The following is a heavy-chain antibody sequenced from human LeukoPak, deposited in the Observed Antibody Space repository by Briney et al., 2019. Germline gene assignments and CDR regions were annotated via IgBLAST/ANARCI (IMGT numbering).Heavy chain of an antibody. J-gene: IGHJ3*02. CDR1: GFTFSSYW. D-gene: IGHD5-12*01. CDR2: INSDGSTT. Sequence: GGSLRLSCAASGFTFSSYWMYWVRQAPGKGLVWVSRINSDGSTTSSADSVKGRFTISRDNAKNTLYLQMNSLRAEDTAVYYCARVAGPSDVASGAFDIWGQGTMVTVSS. V-gene: IGHV3-74*01. CDR3: ARVAGPSDVASGAFDI.